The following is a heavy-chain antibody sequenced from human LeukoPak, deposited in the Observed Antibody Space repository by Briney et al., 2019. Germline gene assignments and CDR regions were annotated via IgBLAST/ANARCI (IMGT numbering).Heavy chain of an antibody. J-gene: IGHJ4*02. CDR3: ARDRGIVVVIAKFDY. V-gene: IGHV3-21*01. CDR2: ISSSSSYI. Sequence: GGSLRLSCAASGFTFSSYSMNWVRQAPGKGLEWVSSISSSSSYIYYADSVKGRFTISRDNAKNSLYLQMNSLRAEHTAVYYCARDRGIVVVIAKFDYWGQGTLVTVSS. CDR1: GFTFSSYS. D-gene: IGHD2-21*01.